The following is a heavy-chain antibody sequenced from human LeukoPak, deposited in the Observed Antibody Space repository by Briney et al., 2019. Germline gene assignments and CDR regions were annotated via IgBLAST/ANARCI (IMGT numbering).Heavy chain of an antibody. CDR3: ARDQGRRGVPVSSISAGIFNWFDP. Sequence: PSETLSLTCSVSGGSISGDHWSCIRQPAGEGLEWIGRIYTGSGTTNYNPSLKSRVTMSADTSKNQVSLIPSSVTAADTAVYYCARDQGRRGVPVSSISAGIFNWFDPWGQGTLVTVSS. CDR2: IYTGSGTT. V-gene: IGHV4-4*07. CDR1: GGSISGDH. D-gene: IGHD6-25*01. J-gene: IGHJ5*02.